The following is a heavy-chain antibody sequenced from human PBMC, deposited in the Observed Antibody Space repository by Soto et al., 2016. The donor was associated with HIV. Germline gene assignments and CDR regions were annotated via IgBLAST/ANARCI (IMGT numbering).Heavy chain of an antibody. D-gene: IGHD3-22*01. Sequence: QVQLVQSGAEVKKPGASVKVSCKASGYTFTGYYMHLVRQAPGQGLEWMGWINPNSGGTNYAQNFLGRVTMTGDTSISTVYMELSRLRSDDTAVYYCAKGGRRAAMGHYYDSSGHHYYMDVWGKGTTVTVSS. CDR2: INPNSGGT. J-gene: IGHJ6*03. CDR1: GYTFTGYY. CDR3: AKGGRRAAMGHYYDSSGHHYYMDV. V-gene: IGHV1-2*02.